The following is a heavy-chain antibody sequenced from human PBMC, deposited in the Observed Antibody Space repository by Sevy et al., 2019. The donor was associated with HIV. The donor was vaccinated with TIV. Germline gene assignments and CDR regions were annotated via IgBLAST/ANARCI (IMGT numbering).Heavy chain of an antibody. J-gene: IGHJ4*02. V-gene: IGHV1-69*13. CDR2: TIPILGTV. CDR1: GGTFSSYG. CDR3: ARGGGNGWYYFDY. D-gene: IGHD6-19*01. Sequence: ASVKVSCKASGGTFSSYGISWVRQAPGQGLEWMGGTIPILGTVNYAQKFQGRGTITADESTKTAYMELSSLRSEDTAVYYCARGGGNGWYYFDYWGQETLVTVSS.